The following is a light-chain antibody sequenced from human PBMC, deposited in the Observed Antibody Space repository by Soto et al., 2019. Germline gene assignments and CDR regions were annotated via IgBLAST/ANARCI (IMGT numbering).Light chain of an antibody. CDR2: GAS. J-gene: IGKJ2*01. Sequence: EILMTQSPPTLSLSPGERATLSCRASQTIYTNLAWYQRKTGQAPRLLIYGASTRATGIPVRFSGSGSGTEFTLTISSLQSEDFAVYYCQQYNNWPPFMYTFGQGTKVDIK. V-gene: IGKV3-15*01. CDR1: QTIYTN. CDR3: QQYNNWPPFMYT.